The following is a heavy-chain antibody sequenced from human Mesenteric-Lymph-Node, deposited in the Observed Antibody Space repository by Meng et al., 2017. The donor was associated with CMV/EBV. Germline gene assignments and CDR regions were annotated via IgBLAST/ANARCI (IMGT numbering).Heavy chain of an antibody. CDR1: GFTFSSYA. Sequence: GESLKISCAASGFTFSSYAMHWVRQAPGKGLEWVAVISYDGSNKYYADSVKGRFTISRDNAKNSLYLQMNSLRAEDTAVYYCARGRERCSSTSCYPPRGMDVWGQGTTVTVSS. J-gene: IGHJ6*02. CDR2: ISYDGSNK. V-gene: IGHV3-30-3*01. D-gene: IGHD2-2*01. CDR3: ARGRERCSSTSCYPPRGMDV.